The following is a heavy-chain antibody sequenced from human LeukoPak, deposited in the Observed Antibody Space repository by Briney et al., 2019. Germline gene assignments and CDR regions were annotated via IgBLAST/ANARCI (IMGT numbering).Heavy chain of an antibody. CDR3: AKRPSDYGDYVTYFDY. J-gene: IGHJ4*02. Sequence: GGSLRLSCAASGFSFISMHWVRQAPGKGLEWVGVISDDGRNKKYADSVKGRFTISRDNSKDTLYLQMSSLRDEDTAVYYCAKRPSDYGDYVTYFDYWGQGTLVTVSS. D-gene: IGHD4-17*01. CDR1: GFSFIS. V-gene: IGHV3-30*18. CDR2: ISDDGRNK.